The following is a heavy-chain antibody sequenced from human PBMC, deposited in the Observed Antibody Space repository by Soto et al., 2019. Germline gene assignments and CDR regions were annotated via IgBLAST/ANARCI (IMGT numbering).Heavy chain of an antibody. J-gene: IGHJ1*01. V-gene: IGHV3-23*01. D-gene: IGHD3-10*01. Sequence: PGGSLRLSCAASGFGFNKYAMSWVRHTPGKGLEWVSGITDSGTTTFYADSVKGRFTISRDNSKDTLFLQMDSLRAEDTAIYYCAKDYYNYGQFYAAIFYCWGQGDLVPVSA. CDR2: ITDSGTTT. CDR1: GFGFNKYA. CDR3: AKDYYNYGQFYAAIFYC.